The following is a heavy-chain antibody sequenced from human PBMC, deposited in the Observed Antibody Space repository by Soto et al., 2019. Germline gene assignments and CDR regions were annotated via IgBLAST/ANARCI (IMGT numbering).Heavy chain of an antibody. CDR1: GGSISSYY. V-gene: IGHV4-59*01. J-gene: IGHJ4*02. CDR2: IYYSGST. D-gene: IGHD4-17*01. CDR3: ARDTRDGDFFDY. Sequence: SETLSLTCTVSGGSISSYYWSWIRQPPGKGLEWIGYIYYSGSTNYNPSLKSRVTISVDTSKNQFSLKLSSVTAADTAVYYCARDTRDGDFFDYWGQGTLVTVSS.